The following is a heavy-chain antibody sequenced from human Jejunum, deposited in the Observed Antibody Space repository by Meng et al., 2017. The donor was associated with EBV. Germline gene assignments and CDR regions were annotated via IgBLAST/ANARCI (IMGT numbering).Heavy chain of an antibody. Sequence: QITLKEFGPTPVKPTPTLTLTCTFSGFSLTTNGVGVGWIRQPPGKALEWLAVIYWDDSRLYSPSLNSRLTITKDTSKSQVVLTMTDMDPVDTATYYCAHKGSGSYPLDYWGQGTLVTVSS. CDR2: IYWDDSR. J-gene: IGHJ4*02. CDR1: GFSLTTNGVG. V-gene: IGHV2-5*02. CDR3: AHKGSGSYPLDY. D-gene: IGHD1-26*01.